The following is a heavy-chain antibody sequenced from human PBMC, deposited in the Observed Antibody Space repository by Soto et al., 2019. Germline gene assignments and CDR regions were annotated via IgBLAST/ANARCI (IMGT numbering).Heavy chain of an antibody. V-gene: IGHV3-48*01. CDR2: INTRSSTSTAT. D-gene: IGHD2-21*02. CDR1: VFKFSNFR. Sequence: GGSLRLSCAASVFKFSNFRMNCVRRAPGKGLEWVSHINTRSSTSTATYYADSVRGRFTISRDDAKNSLYLEMNSLRGDDTAVYYCARQVYSVVTPLDYWGRGTLVTVSS. CDR3: ARQVYSVVTPLDY. J-gene: IGHJ4*02.